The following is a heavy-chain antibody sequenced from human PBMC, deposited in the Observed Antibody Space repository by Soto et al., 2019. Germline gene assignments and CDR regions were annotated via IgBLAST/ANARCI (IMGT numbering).Heavy chain of an antibody. J-gene: IGHJ5*02. CDR3: ARDRSPKSGWYWFDP. V-gene: IGHV1-3*01. CDR2: INADNGNT. CDR1: GYTFTSYA. D-gene: IGHD2-15*01. Sequence: QVQLVQSGAEVKKPGASVKVSCKASGYTFTSYAMHWVRQAPGQRLEWMGWINADNGNTKYLQKFQGRISITSDTSASTAYMELSSLRSEDTAVYYCARDRSPKSGWYWFDPWGQGTLVTVSS.